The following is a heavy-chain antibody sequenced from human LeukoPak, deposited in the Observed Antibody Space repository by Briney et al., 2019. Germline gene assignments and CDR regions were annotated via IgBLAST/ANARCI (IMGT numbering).Heavy chain of an antibody. J-gene: IGHJ4*02. D-gene: IGHD5-18*01. CDR1: GGSISSHY. CDR3: ANIKRGSIYGYFDF. V-gene: IGHV4-59*11. CDR2: LLDSVNT. Sequence: SETLSLTCTVSGGSISSHYWSWIMQPPGKGLEWIAYLLDSVNTKDNPSLNSRLTLSADTSKNQFSLRLSSVTAAATAVYYCANIKRGSIYGYFDFWGQGIKVTVSS.